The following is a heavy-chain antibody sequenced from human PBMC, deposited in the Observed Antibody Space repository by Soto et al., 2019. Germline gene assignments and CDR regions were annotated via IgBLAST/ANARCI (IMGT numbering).Heavy chain of an antibody. J-gene: IGHJ6*03. D-gene: IGHD4-17*01. CDR3: AREVTTSYYYYMDV. CDR2: IYYSGST. Sequence: SETLSLTCTVSGGSISSGGYYWSWIRQHPGKGLEWIGYIYYSGSTYYSPSLKSRVTISLDTSTNQFSLKLSSVTAADTAVYYCAREVTTSYYYYMDVWGKGTTVTVSS. V-gene: IGHV4-31*03. CDR1: GGSISSGGYY.